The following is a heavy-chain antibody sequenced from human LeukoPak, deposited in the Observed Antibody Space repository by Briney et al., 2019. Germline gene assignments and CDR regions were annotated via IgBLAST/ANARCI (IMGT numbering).Heavy chain of an antibody. CDR2: IIPIFGTA. D-gene: IGHD6-19*01. J-gene: IGHJ4*02. V-gene: IGHV1-69*13. Sequence: SVKVSCKASGGTFSSYAISWVRQAPGQGLEWMGGIIPIFGTANYAQKFQGRVTITADESTSTAYTELSSLRSEDTAVYYCAREHSSGRPFDYWGQGTLVTVSS. CDR1: GGTFSSYA. CDR3: AREHSSGRPFDY.